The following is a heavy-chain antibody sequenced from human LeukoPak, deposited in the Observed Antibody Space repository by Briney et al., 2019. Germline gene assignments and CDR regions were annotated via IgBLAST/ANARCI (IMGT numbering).Heavy chain of an antibody. Sequence: GASVKVSCKASGYTFTGYYMHWVRQAPGQGLEWMGRINPNSGGTNYAQKFQGRVTMTRDTSISTAYMELSRLRSDDTAVYYCARVAIYYYDSSTAGRLEDYWGQGTLATVSS. D-gene: IGHD3-22*01. CDR2: INPNSGGT. V-gene: IGHV1-2*06. CDR1: GYTFTGYY. J-gene: IGHJ4*02. CDR3: ARVAIYYYDSSTAGRLEDY.